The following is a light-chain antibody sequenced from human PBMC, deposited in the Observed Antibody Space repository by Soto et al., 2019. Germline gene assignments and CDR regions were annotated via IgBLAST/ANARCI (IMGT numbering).Light chain of an antibody. CDR2: DNT. V-gene: IGLV1-51*01. Sequence: QLVLTQPPSVSAAPGQKVTISCSGSSSNIGNNWVSWYQQLPGTAPQLLIYDNTERPSGIPDRISGSKSGTSATLGITGLQTGDEADYYCATWDSSLSAVVFGGGTKLTVL. CDR1: SSNIGNNW. CDR3: ATWDSSLSAVV. J-gene: IGLJ2*01.